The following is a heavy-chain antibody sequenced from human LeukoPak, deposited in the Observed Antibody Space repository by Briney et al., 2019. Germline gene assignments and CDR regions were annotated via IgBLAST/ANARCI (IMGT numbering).Heavy chain of an antibody. CDR2: MNPKSGNT. Sequence: ASVKVSCKASGYTFTSYDINWVRQATGQGLEWMGWMNPKSGNTGYAQKFQGRVTMTRNTSISTAYMELSSLRSEDTAVYYCAREDYDFWSGYGDYYYYMDVWGKGTTVTVSS. CDR1: GYTFTSYD. D-gene: IGHD3-3*01. J-gene: IGHJ6*03. V-gene: IGHV1-8*01. CDR3: AREDYDFWSGYGDYYYYMDV.